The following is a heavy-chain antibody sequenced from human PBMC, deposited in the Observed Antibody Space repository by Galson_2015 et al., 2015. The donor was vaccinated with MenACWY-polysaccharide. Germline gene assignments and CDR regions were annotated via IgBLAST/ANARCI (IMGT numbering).Heavy chain of an antibody. V-gene: IGHV5-51*03. D-gene: IGHD4-23*01. J-gene: IGHJ4*02. Sequence: QSGAAVKKPGESLQISCGASGSIFNHYWIGWGRQMPDKGLEWKGRIFPDNSDPRYSPSFQGQDTVSVEKSTSTAYLHSSGLKASDTGRYYCARLRGRGGEFYWDCWGQGSLVTVSS. CDR1: GSIFNHYW. CDR2: IFPDNSDP. CDR3: ARLRGRGGEFYWDC.